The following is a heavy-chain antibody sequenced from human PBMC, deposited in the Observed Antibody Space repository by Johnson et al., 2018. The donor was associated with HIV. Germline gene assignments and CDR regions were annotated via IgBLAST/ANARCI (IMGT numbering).Heavy chain of an antibody. CDR3: AREDYHRALDV. Sequence: VQLVESGGGVVQPGRSLRLSCAASGFTFSSYGMHWVRQAPGKGLEWVAVIWYDGSNKYYADSVKGRFTISRDNSKNTLYLQMNSLRAEDTAVYYCAREDYHRALDVWGQGTMVTVSS. CDR1: GFTFSSYG. D-gene: IGHD4-11*01. CDR2: IWYDGSNK. V-gene: IGHV3-33*01. J-gene: IGHJ3*01.